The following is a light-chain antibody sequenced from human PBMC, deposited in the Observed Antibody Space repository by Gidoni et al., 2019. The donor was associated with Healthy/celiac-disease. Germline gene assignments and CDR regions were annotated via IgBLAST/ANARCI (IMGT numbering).Light chain of an antibody. CDR1: QSVSSN. CDR2: GAS. J-gene: IGKJ3*01. CDR3: QQYNNWPFT. V-gene: IGKV3-15*01. Sequence: EIVMTQSPATLSVSPGERATLSCRASQSVSSNLAWYQQKPGQAPRLLIYGASTRATGIPARFSGSGSGKEFTLTISSLQSEDVAVYYCQQYNNWPFTFGPGTKVDIK.